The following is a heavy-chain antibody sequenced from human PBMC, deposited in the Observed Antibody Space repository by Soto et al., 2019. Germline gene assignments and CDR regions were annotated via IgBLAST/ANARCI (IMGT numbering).Heavy chain of an antibody. D-gene: IGHD3-16*01. CDR1: GYTFTNFG. CDR2: ISAYNGNT. Sequence: QVQLVQSGAEVKKPGASVKVSCKASGYTFTNFGISWVRQAPGQGLEWMGWISAYNGNTNYAQNFQGRVTMTTDTSTSTAYRELRSLKSDDTPVYYCAKGGTPIDHWGKGTLVTVPP. CDR3: AKGGTPIDH. J-gene: IGHJ4*02. V-gene: IGHV1-18*01.